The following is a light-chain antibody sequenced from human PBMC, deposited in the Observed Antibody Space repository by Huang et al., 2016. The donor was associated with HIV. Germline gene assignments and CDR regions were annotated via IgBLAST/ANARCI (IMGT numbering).Light chain of an antibody. CDR2: GAS. CDR3: QQYNNWWT. V-gene: IGKV3-15*01. J-gene: IGKJ1*01. CDR1: QSVSAN. Sequence: EIVLTQSPATLSVSPGERATLSCRASQSVSANLAWYQQKPGQAPRLLIYGASNRAIDTPARFSGSGSGTEFTLTISSLQSEDFAVYYCQQYNNWWTFGQGTKVEIK.